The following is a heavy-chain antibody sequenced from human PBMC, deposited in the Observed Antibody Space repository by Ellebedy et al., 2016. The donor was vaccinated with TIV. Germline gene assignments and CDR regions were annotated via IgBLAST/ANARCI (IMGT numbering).Heavy chain of an antibody. CDR3: ARDPRQNTAMVTNLEYYYYYYGMDV. J-gene: IGHJ6*02. V-gene: IGHV1-46*01. Sequence: ASVKVSCXASGYTFTSYYMHWVRQAPGQGLEWMGIINPSGGSTSYAQKFQGRVTMTRDTSTSTVYMELSSLRSEDTAVYYCARDPRQNTAMVTNLEYYYYYYGMDVWGQGTTVTVSS. CDR1: GYTFTSYY. CDR2: INPSGGST. D-gene: IGHD5-18*01.